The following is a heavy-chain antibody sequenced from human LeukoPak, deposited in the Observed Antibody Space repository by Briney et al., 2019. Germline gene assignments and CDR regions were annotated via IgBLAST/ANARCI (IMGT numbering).Heavy chain of an antibody. V-gene: IGHV1-18*01. J-gene: IGHJ4*02. CDR3: ARDGGPLGWYYFDY. CDR1: GGTFSSYG. D-gene: IGHD4-23*01. CDR2: ISAYNGNT. Sequence: GASVKVSCKASGGTFSSYGISWVRQAPGQGLEWMGWISAYNGNTNYAQKLQGRVTMTTDTSTSTAYMELRSLRSDDTAVYYCARDGGPLGWYYFDYWGQGTLVTVSS.